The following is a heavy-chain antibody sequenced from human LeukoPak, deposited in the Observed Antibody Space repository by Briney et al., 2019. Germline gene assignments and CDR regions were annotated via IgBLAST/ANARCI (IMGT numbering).Heavy chain of an antibody. J-gene: IGHJ4*02. CDR2: ISYDGSNK. D-gene: IGHD6-19*01. V-gene: IGHV3-30*18. Sequence: GRSLRLSCAASGSTFSSYGMHWVRQAPGKGLEWVAVISYDGSNKYYADSVKGRFTISRDNSKNTLYLQMNSLRAEDTAVYYCAKDRGSYSSGWSGFDYWGQGTLVTVSS. CDR1: GSTFSSYG. CDR3: AKDRGSYSSGWSGFDY.